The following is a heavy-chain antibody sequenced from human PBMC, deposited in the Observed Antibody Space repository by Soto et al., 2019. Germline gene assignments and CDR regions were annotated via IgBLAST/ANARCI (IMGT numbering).Heavy chain of an antibody. V-gene: IGHV3-33*08. CDR2: IWYDGSNK. CDR1: GFTFSSYG. Sequence: GGSLRLSCAASGFTFSSYGMHWVRQAPGKGLEWVAVIWYDGSNKYYADSVKGRFTISRDNSKNTLYLQMNSLRAEDTAVYYCARGGSSGWYLPFDYWGQGTLVTVSS. J-gene: IGHJ4*02. CDR3: ARGGSSGWYLPFDY. D-gene: IGHD6-19*01.